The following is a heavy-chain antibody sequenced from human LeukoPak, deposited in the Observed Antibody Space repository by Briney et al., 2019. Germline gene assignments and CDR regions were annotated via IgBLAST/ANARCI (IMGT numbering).Heavy chain of an antibody. CDR1: GFIVSNYA. CDR2: ISGSGTNT. V-gene: IGHV3-23*01. CDR3: AKGKDYSNYYTEV. Sequence: TGGSLRLSCAASGFIVSNYAMNWARQAPGKGLEWVSSISGSGTNTYYADSVKGRFTISRDNSKNTLYLQMESLRAEDTAVYYCAKGKDYSNYYTEVWAKGTTVTVSS. J-gene: IGHJ6*03.